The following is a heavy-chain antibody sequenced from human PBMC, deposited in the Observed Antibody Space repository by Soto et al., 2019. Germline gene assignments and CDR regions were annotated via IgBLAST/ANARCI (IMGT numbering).Heavy chain of an antibody. Sequence: GGSLRLSCAASGFTFSSYSMNWVRQAPGKGLEWVSSISSSSSYIYYADSVKGRFTIPRDNAKNSLYLQMNSLRAEDTAVYYCARDPAPSRITIFGVVINRFDPWGQGTLVTVSS. V-gene: IGHV3-21*01. CDR2: ISSSSSYI. CDR1: GFTFSSYS. J-gene: IGHJ5*02. D-gene: IGHD3-3*01. CDR3: ARDPAPSRITIFGVVINRFDP.